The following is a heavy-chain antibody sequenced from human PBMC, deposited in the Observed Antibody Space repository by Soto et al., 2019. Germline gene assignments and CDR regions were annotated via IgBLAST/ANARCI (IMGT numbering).Heavy chain of an antibody. Sequence: QVQLVQSGAEVKKPGSSVKVSCKASGGTFSSYTISWVRQAPGQGLEWMGRIIPILGIANYAQKFQGRVTITADKSTSTAYMELSSLRSADTAVYYCARVWFGDYYGMDVWGQGTTVTVSS. V-gene: IGHV1-69*02. CDR1: GGTFSSYT. D-gene: IGHD3-10*01. J-gene: IGHJ6*02. CDR2: IIPILGIA. CDR3: ARVWFGDYYGMDV.